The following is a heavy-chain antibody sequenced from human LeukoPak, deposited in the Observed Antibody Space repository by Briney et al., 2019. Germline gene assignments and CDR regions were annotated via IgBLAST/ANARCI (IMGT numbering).Heavy chain of an antibody. V-gene: IGHV1-2*02. CDR3: ARDASSGWIDL. CDR2: IHPNSGGT. J-gene: IGHJ2*01. D-gene: IGHD6-19*01. CDR1: GYTFNAYH. Sequence: GASVRVSCKASGYTFNAYHMHWVRQAPGQGLEWMGWIHPNSGGTTSAQKFQGRVTMTRDMSISTAYMELSSLRSDDTAVYYCARDASSGWIDLWGRSTLVTISS.